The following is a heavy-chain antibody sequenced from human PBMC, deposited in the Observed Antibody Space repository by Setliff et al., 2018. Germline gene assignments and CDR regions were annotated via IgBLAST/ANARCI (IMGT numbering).Heavy chain of an antibody. V-gene: IGHV3-73*01. Sequence: GGSLRLSCAASGFSFSGSAVYWVRQASVKGLEWIGRIRGRTDNYATAYAASVRGRFTISRDDSKNTAYLQMNSLRTEDTAVYYCTFARDGYDVFDIWGQGTMVTVSS. CDR3: TFARDGYDVFDI. CDR2: IRGRTDNYAT. J-gene: IGHJ3*02. CDR1: GFSFSGSA. D-gene: IGHD5-18*01.